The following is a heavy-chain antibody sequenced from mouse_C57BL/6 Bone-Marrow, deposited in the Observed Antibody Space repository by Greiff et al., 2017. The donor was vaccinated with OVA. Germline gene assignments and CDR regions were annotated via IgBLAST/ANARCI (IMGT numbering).Heavy chain of an antibody. CDR3: AREGTVVADY. CDR1: GYSFTSGSF. CDR2: ISYDGCN. D-gene: IGHD1-1*01. J-gene: IGHJ2*01. V-gene: IGHV3-6*01. Sequence: DVKLQESGPGLVKPSQSLSLSCSATGYSFTSGSFWYWIRQSPGNQLEWRGYISYDGCNNYNPSLKNRISITRDTSKNQFFLKMNSVTTEDTATEYYAREGTVVADYWGQGTTLTVSS.